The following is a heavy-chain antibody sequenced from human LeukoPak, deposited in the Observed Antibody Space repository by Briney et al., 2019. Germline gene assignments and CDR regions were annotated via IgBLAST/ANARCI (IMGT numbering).Heavy chain of an antibody. CDR2: MHQSGIT. D-gene: IGHD3-10*01. Sequence: SETLSLTCTVSGGSISSSDWWSWVRQPPGKGLEWIGEMHQSGITNYNPSLKSRVTMSLDKAKKQFSLKLSSVTAADTSVYFCASADYYRIDFGGKGTLVPVS. J-gene: IGHJ4*02. CDR1: GGSISSSDW. CDR3: ASADYYRIDF. V-gene: IGHV4-4*02.